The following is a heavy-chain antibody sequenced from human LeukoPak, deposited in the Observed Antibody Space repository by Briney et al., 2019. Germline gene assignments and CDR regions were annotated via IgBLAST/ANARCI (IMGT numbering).Heavy chain of an antibody. V-gene: IGHV4-30-2*01. J-gene: IGHJ1*01. CDR2: IYHSRST. D-gene: IGHD3-22*01. CDR1: GGSISSGGYS. CDR3: ARGSRDYYDSSGYYFQH. Sequence: SETLSLTCAVSGGSISSGGYSWSWIRQPPGKGLEWNVYIYHSRSTYYTPTLKSRVTISVDRSKNQFSLKLSSVTAADTAVYYCARGSRDYYDSSGYYFQHWGQGTLVTVSS.